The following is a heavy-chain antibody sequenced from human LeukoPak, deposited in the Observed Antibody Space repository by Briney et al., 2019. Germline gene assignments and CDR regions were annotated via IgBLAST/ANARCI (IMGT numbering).Heavy chain of an antibody. Sequence: SETLSLTCTVSGGSISGGSYYWGWIRQPPGKGLEWIGSIYYSGSTYYNPSLTSRVTISVDTSKNQFSLKLSSVTPADTAVYYCARGSNWNYPRGGNNWFDPWGQGTLVTVSS. CDR2: IYYSGST. D-gene: IGHD1-7*01. CDR3: ARGSNWNYPRGGNNWFDP. CDR1: GGSISGGSYY. V-gene: IGHV4-39*07. J-gene: IGHJ5*02.